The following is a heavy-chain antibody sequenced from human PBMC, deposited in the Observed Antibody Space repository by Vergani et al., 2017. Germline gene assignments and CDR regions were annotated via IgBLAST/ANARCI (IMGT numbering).Heavy chain of an antibody. CDR2: IIPILGTA. D-gene: IGHD2-8*01. CDR1: GGTFSSYA. V-gene: IGHV1-69*01. CDR3: ARDRPAPPGVGIWGFDY. J-gene: IGHJ4*02. Sequence: QVQLVQSGAEVKKPGSSVKVSCKASGGTFSSYAISGVRQAPGQGLEWMGGIIPILGTANYAQKFQGRVTITADESTSTAYMELSSLRSEDTAVYYCARDRPAPPGVGIWGFDYWGQGTLVTVSS.